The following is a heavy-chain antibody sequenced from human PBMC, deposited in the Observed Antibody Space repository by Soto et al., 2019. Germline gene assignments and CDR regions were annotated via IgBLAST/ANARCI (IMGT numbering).Heavy chain of an antibody. V-gene: IGHV3-21*01. CDR2: ISGSGNYT. CDR3: AREGINNYNEYYFDS. CDR1: GFTFSTYS. J-gene: IGHJ4*02. D-gene: IGHD4-4*01. Sequence: PXVSLRLSCAASGFTFSTYSMNWVRQAPGKGLEWVSSISGSGNYTHYADFLRGRFTISRDNAKTSLYLQMNSLRAEDTAVYYCAREGINNYNEYYFDSWGQGTVVTVSS.